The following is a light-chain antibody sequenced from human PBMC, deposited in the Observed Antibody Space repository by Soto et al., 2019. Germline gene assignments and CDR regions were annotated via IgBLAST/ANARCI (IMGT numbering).Light chain of an antibody. CDR3: LQDYDYPRT. CDR1: QGIRAD. J-gene: IGKJ1*01. V-gene: IGKV1-6*01. Sequence: AIQMTQSPSSLSASLGDRVTITCRASQGIRADLGWYQQKPGEAPKLLIYGTSTLHTGVPSRFSGSGSGADFTLTISSLQPEDFATYYCLQDYDYPRTFGQGTKVEIK. CDR2: GTS.